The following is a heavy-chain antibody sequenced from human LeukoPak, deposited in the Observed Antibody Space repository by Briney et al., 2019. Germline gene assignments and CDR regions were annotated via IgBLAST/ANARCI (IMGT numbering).Heavy chain of an antibody. D-gene: IGHD5-24*01. Sequence: GGSLRLSCVASGFPFSSYWMTWVRQAPGKGLEWVANIKQDGSKKSYVDAVKGRFTISRDNAKNSLYLQMNSLRAEDTAIYYCTRVGYIDEGIDYWGQGTLVTVSS. V-gene: IGHV3-7*04. CDR3: TRVGYIDEGIDY. CDR1: GFPFSSYW. CDR2: IKQDGSKK. J-gene: IGHJ4*02.